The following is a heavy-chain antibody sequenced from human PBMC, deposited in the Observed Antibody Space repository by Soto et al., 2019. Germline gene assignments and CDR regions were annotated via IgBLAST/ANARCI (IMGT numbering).Heavy chain of an antibody. CDR2: ISGSGGST. CDR1: GFTFSSYA. D-gene: IGHD3-16*01. J-gene: IGHJ4*02. V-gene: IGHV3-23*01. CDR3: AKGLHLGEFPSHLLSSLDY. Sequence: GGSLRLSCAASGFTFSSYAMSWVRQAPGKGLEWVSAISGSGGSTYYADSVKGRFTISRDNSKNTLYLQMNSLRAEDTAVYYCAKGLHLGEFPSHLLSSLDYWGQGTLVTVSS.